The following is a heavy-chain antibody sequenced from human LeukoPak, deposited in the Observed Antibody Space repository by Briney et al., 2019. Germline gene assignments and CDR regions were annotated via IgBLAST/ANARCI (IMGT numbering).Heavy chain of an antibody. J-gene: IGHJ4*02. CDR1: GFTFSSYW. CDR3: ARDPGDYFGGN. Sequence: GGSLRLSCVASGFTFSSYWMSWVRQAQGKGLEWVAIIKQDGSEKYYVDSVKGRFTISRDNTKNSLYLQMSSLRAEDTAVFYCARDPGDYFGGNWGQGTLVTVSS. CDR2: IKQDGSEK. V-gene: IGHV3-7*01. D-gene: IGHD4-17*01.